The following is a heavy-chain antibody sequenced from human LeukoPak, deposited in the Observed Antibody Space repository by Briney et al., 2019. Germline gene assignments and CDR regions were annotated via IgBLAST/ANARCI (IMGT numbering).Heavy chain of an antibody. CDR1: GFTFSSYA. D-gene: IGHD6-6*01. J-gene: IGHJ4*02. CDR2: ISYDGSNK. Sequence: GGSLRLSCAASGFTFSSYAMHWVRQAPGKGLEWVAVISYDGSNKYYADSVKGRFTISRDNSKNTLYLQMNSLRAEDTAVYYCARDWYSSSPLDYWGQGTLVTVSS. CDR3: ARDWYSSSPLDY. V-gene: IGHV3-30*01.